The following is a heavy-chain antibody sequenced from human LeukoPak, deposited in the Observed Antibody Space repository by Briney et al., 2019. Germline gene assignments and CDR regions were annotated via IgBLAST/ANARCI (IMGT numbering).Heavy chain of an antibody. J-gene: IGHJ4*02. CDR1: GFTFSSYG. CDR3: AKSSRGSGYYVVFDY. CDR2: ISYDGSNK. V-gene: IGHV3-30*18. Sequence: PGRSLRLSCAASGFTFSSYGMHWVRQAPGKGLEWVAVISYDGSNKYYADSVKGRFTISRDNSKNTLYLQMNSLRAEDTAVYYCAKSSRGSGYYVVFDYWGQGTLVTVSS. D-gene: IGHD3-22*01.